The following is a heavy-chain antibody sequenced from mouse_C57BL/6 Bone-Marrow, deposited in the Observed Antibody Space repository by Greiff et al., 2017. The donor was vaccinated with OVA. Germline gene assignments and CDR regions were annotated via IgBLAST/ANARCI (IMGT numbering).Heavy chain of an antibody. CDR1: GFTFSDYY. CDR3: AREGFAY. J-gene: IGHJ3*01. Sequence: EVQLVESEGGLVQPGSSLKLSCTASGFTFSDYYMAWVRQVPEKGLEWVANINYDGSSTYYLDSLKSRFIISRDNAKNILYLQMSSLKSEDTATYYGAREGFAYWGQGTLVTVSA. CDR2: INYDGSST. V-gene: IGHV5-16*01.